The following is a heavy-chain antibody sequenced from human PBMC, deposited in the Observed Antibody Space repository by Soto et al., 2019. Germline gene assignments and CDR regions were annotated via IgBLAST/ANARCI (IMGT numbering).Heavy chain of an antibody. D-gene: IGHD1-26*01. Sequence: EVQLVASGGGLVQPGGSLRLSCAASGFTFSSYWMSWVRQAPGKGLEWVANINQDGSEKYYVDSVKGRFTISRDNAKNSLYLQMNSLRAEDTAVYFCARRYYSGSYWDYFDYWGQGTLVTVSS. CDR2: INQDGSEK. V-gene: IGHV3-7*03. CDR1: GFTFSSYW. J-gene: IGHJ4*02. CDR3: ARRYYSGSYWDYFDY.